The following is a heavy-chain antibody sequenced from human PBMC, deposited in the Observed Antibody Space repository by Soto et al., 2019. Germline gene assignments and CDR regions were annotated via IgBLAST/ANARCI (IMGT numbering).Heavy chain of an antibody. V-gene: IGHV1-69*01. J-gene: IGHJ5*02. CDR1: GGTFSSYA. D-gene: IGHD3-10*01. Sequence: QVQLVQSGAEVKKPGSSVKVSCKASGGTFSSYAISWVRQAPGQGLEWMGGIIPIFGTANYAQKFQGRVTITAGESTSTAYMELSSLRSEDTAVYYCARARGRITMVRGVPVPFDPWGQGTLVTVSS. CDR3: ARARGRITMVRGVPVPFDP. CDR2: IIPIFGTA.